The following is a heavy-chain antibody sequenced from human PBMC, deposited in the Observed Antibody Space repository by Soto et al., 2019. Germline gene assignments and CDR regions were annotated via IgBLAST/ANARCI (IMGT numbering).Heavy chain of an antibody. D-gene: IGHD6-6*01. CDR1: GFTFSDYY. Sequence: GGSLRLSCAASGFTFSDYYMSWIRQAPGKGLEWVSYISSSGSTIYYADSVKGRFTISRDNAKNSLYLQMNSLRAEDTAVYYCARECSSSRAGFYYYYGMDVWGQGTTVTVSS. CDR2: ISSSGSTI. J-gene: IGHJ6*02. CDR3: ARECSSSRAGFYYYYGMDV. V-gene: IGHV3-11*01.